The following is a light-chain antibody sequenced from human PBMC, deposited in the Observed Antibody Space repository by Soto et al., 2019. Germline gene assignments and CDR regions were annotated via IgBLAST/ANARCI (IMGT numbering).Light chain of an antibody. Sequence: QSALTQPASVSGSPGQSITISCTGSSSDIGDYDYVSWYQQHPGKAPKVLISEVSNRPSGVSNRFSGSKSGNTASLTISGLQAEDEADYYCNSYGTGNSRVFGTGTKVTVL. CDR1: SSDIGDYDY. CDR3: NSYGTGNSRV. CDR2: EVS. V-gene: IGLV2-14*01. J-gene: IGLJ1*01.